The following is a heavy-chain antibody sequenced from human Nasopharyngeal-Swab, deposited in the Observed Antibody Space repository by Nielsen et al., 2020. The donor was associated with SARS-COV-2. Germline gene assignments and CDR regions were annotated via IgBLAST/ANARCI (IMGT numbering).Heavy chain of an antibody. V-gene: IGHV3-21*01. CDR1: GFLFSTYG. D-gene: IGHD3-10*01. CDR3: ATDRDNYGSGTFDY. CDR2: ISSYSTDI. J-gene: IGHJ4*02. Sequence: GESLKISCAASGFLFSTYGMHWVRQAPGKGLEWVSSISSYSTDIHYADSLRGRFTISRDNAQNSLYLQMNSLRAEDTAIYYCATDRDNYGSGTFDYWGQGTLVTVAS.